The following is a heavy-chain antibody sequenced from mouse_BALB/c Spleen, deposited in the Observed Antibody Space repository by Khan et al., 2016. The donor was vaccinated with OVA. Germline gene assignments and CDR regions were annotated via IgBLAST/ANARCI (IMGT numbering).Heavy chain of an antibody. J-gene: IGHJ3*01. CDR3: ARDWSDWFAY. Sequence: VQLVESGAELVRPGASVKLSCKASGYTFSNYNMTWVKQRTGQGLEWIGEIYPGSSNTYYNEKFKGQATLTADKSSSTAYLQLSSLTSEDSAVYLCARDWSDWFAYWGQGTLVTVSA. V-gene: IGHV1-76*01. CDR1: GYTFSNYN. D-gene: IGHD4-1*01. CDR2: IYPGSSNT.